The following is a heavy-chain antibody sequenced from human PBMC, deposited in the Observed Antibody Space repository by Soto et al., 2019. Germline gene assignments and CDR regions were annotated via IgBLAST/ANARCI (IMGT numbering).Heavy chain of an antibody. Sequence: GESLKISCKGSGYSFTSYWIGWVRQMPGKGLEWMGIIYPGDSDTRYSPSFQGQVTISADKSISTAYLQWSSLKASDTAMYYCARQTGTYYYGSGSYYNEDYYYGMDVWGQGTTVTAP. CDR1: GYSFTSYW. CDR3: ARQTGTYYYGSGSYYNEDYYYGMDV. CDR2: IYPGDSDT. D-gene: IGHD3-10*01. J-gene: IGHJ6*02. V-gene: IGHV5-51*01.